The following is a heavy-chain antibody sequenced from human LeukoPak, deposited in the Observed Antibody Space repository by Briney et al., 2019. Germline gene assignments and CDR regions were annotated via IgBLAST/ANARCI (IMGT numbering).Heavy chain of an antibody. D-gene: IGHD6-13*01. Sequence: PSETLSLTCAVSGGSINGSEWWNWVRQPPGKGLEWIGEIYHTGSASYNPSLKSRVAISVDKPKNQFSLKLSSVTAADTAVYYCVRDSPSGSNWYFDSWGQGTLVTVSS. CDR1: GGSINGSEW. V-gene: IGHV4/OR15-8*01. CDR2: IYHTGSA. J-gene: IGHJ4*02. CDR3: VRDSPSGSNWYFDS.